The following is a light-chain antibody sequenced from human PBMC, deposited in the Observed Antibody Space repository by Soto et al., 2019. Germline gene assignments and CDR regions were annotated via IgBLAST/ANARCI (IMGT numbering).Light chain of an antibody. CDR3: QQYNDWPGT. CDR2: GAS. Sequence: EIVMTQSPGTLSVSPGERATLSCRASQSVRSNLAWYQQQPGQAPRLLIYGASTRANGIPARFSGSGSGTELTLTISNLQSEDFAVYYCQQYNDWPGTFGQGTTLEVK. CDR1: QSVRSN. J-gene: IGKJ2*01. V-gene: IGKV3-15*01.